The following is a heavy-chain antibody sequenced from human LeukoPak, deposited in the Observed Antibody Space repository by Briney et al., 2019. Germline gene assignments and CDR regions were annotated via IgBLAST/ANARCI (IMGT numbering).Heavy chain of an antibody. CDR3: TLPWGSGSYYDY. CDR1: GFNLSIYE. CDR2: IKSKTDGGTT. J-gene: IGHJ4*02. Sequence: PGGSLRLSCAASGFNLSIYEVNWVRQAPGKGLEWVGHIKSKTDGGTTDYAAPVKGRFTISRDDSKNTLFLQMNSLKTEDTAVYYCTLPWGSGSYYDYWGQGTLVTVSS. V-gene: IGHV3-15*01. D-gene: IGHD3-10*01.